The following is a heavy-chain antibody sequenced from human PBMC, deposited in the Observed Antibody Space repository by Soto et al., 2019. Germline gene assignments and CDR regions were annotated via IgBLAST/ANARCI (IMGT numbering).Heavy chain of an antibody. CDR1: GGSFSSSGYY. CDR2: ILYSGTA. J-gene: IGHJ6*02. D-gene: IGHD6-6*01. CDR3: ARWLVVDRGSYYSAMYV. Sequence: QVQLQESGPGLVKPSQSLSLTCSVSGGSFSSSGYYWSWIRQPPGKGLEWIGYILYSGTASYNPSLKCRVTISIDTSKYQFSLRLTSVTAADTAVYYCARWLVVDRGSYYSAMYVWGQGTTVTVSS. V-gene: IGHV4-30-4*08.